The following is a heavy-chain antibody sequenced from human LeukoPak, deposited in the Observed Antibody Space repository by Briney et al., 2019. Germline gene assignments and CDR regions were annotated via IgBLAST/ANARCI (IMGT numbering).Heavy chain of an antibody. D-gene: IGHD6-13*01. CDR1: GVTVSSNH. J-gene: IGHJ4*02. Sequence: GGSLRLSCAVSGVTVSSNHMSWVRQAPGKGLEWVSAIYSGGGTYYADSVKGRFTLSRDISKNTLYLQMNSLRAEDTAVYYCAREGLGAAAGTFDYWGQGTLVTVSS. CDR2: IYSGGGT. V-gene: IGHV3-66*01. CDR3: AREGLGAAAGTFDY.